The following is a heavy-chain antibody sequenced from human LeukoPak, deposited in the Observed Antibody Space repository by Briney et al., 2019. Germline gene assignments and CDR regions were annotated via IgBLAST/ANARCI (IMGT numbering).Heavy chain of an antibody. CDR3: ARDLRY. V-gene: IGHV3-66*01. J-gene: IGHJ4*02. CDR1: GFTFSSYS. Sequence: GGSLRLSCAASGFTFSSYSMNWVRQAPGKGLEWVSVIYSGGSTYYADSVKGRFTISRDNSKNTLYLQMNSLRAEDTAVYYCARDLRYWGQGTLVTVSS. CDR2: IYSGGST.